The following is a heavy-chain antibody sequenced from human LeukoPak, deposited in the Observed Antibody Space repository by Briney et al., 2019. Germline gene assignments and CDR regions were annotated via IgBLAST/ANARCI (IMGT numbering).Heavy chain of an antibody. D-gene: IGHD3-10*01. CDR1: GFTFSYYA. CDR2: ISYDGSNK. J-gene: IGHJ4*02. CDR3: ARDLLRFYYGSGSYCDY. V-gene: IGHV3-30-3*01. Sequence: PGGSLRLSCEASGFTFSYYAMSWVRQAPGKGLEWVAVISYDGSNKYYADSVKGRFTISRDNSKNTLYLQMNSLRAEDTAVYYCARDLLRFYYGSGSYCDYWGQGTLVTVSS.